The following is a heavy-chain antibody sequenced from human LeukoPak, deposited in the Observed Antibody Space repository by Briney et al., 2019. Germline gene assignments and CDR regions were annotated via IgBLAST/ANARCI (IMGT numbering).Heavy chain of an antibody. Sequence: SGPTLVKPXQTLTLTCTFSGFSLSTNAVGVGWIRQPPGKALERLALIYWNGDQRYSPSLQSRLSIAKDTSKNQVVLTMTNMDPVDTATYYCAHKRNWVFVYWGQGTLVTVSS. V-gene: IGHV2-5*01. D-gene: IGHD7-27*01. CDR1: GFSLSTNAVG. J-gene: IGHJ4*02. CDR2: IYWNGDQ. CDR3: AHKRNWVFVY.